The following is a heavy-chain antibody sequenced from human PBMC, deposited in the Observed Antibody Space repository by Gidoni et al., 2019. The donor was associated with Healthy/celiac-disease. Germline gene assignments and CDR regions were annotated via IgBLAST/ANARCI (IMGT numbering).Heavy chain of an antibody. Sequence: QVQLQESGPGLVKPSQTLSLTCTVSGGSISSGSYYWSWIRQPAGKGLEWIGRIYTSGSTNYNPSLKSRVTISVDTSKNQFSLKLSSVTAADTAVYYCARGPYAIGDRPYYYYYGMDVWGQGTTVTVSS. CDR2: IYTSGST. CDR3: ARGPYAIGDRPYYYYYGMDV. V-gene: IGHV4-61*02. CDR1: GGSISSGSYY. J-gene: IGHJ6*02. D-gene: IGHD2-8*01.